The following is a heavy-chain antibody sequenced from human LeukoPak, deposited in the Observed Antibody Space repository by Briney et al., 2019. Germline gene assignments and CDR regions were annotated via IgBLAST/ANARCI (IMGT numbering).Heavy chain of an antibody. D-gene: IGHD6-13*01. CDR2: LYYSRNT. CDR1: GCSVGDYY. CDR3: VRDLWGAGGTQY. V-gene: IGHV4-59*02. Sequence: SETLSLTCTVAGCSVGDYYWGWTRETPGIGLEWIGYLYYSRNTNYSPSLKSRVPISADTSKAQVYLKLRSVAAADTAVYYCVRDLWGAGGTQYWGKGILVTVSS. J-gene: IGHJ4*02.